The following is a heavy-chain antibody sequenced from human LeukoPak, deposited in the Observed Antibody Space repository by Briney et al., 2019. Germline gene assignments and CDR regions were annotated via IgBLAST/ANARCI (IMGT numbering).Heavy chain of an antibody. CDR3: ARPAAIDYYYYYMDV. D-gene: IGHD2-2*01. CDR2: IIPIFGTA. Sequence: SVKVSCKASGGTFSSYAISWVRQAPGQGLEWMGGIIPIFGTANYAQKFQGRVTITADESTSTAYMELSSLSSEDTAVYYCARPAAIDYYYYYMDVWGKGTTVTVSS. J-gene: IGHJ6*03. V-gene: IGHV1-69*01. CDR1: GGTFSSYA.